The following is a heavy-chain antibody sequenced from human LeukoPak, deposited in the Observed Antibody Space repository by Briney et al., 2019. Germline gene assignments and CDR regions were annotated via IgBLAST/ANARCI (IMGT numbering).Heavy chain of an antibody. CDR3: AGIIAAAGGD. Sequence: GRSLRLSCAASGFTFSSYAMHWVRQAPGKGLEWVAVISYDGSNKYYADSVKGRFTISRDNSKNTLYLQMNSLRAEDTAVYYCAGIIAAAGGDWGQGTLVTVSS. CDR1: GFTFSSYA. D-gene: IGHD6-13*01. V-gene: IGHV3-30-3*01. J-gene: IGHJ4*02. CDR2: ISYDGSNK.